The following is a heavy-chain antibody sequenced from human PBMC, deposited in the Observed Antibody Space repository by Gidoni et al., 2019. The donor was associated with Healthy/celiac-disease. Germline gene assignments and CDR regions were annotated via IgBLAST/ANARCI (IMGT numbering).Heavy chain of an antibody. D-gene: IGHD6-13*01. J-gene: IGHJ6*02. CDR2: IYTSGST. CDR3: ARDWDSNDDFSYGMDV. V-gene: IGHV4-4*07. Sequence: QVQLQESGPGLVKPSETLSLTCTVSGRSLSSYYWSWIRQPAGKGLEWIGRIYTSGSTNYNPSLKSRVTMSVDTSKNQFSLKLSSVTAADTAVYYCARDWDSNDDFSYGMDVWGQGTTVTVSS. CDR1: GRSLSSYY.